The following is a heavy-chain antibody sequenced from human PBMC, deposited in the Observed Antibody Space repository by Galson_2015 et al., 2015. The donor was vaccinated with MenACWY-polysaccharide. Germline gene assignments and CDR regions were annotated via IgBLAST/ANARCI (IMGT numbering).Heavy chain of an antibody. J-gene: IGHJ5*02. CDR3: ARLARGYCSGGSCYGNWFDP. CDR1: GFTFSSYE. Sequence: SLRLSCAASGFTFSSYEMNWVRQAPGKGLEWVSYISSSGSTIYYADSVKGRFTISRDNAKNSLYLQMSSLRAEDTAVYYCARLARGYCSGGSCYGNWFDPWGQGTLVTVSS. CDR2: ISSSGSTI. D-gene: IGHD2-15*01. V-gene: IGHV3-48*03.